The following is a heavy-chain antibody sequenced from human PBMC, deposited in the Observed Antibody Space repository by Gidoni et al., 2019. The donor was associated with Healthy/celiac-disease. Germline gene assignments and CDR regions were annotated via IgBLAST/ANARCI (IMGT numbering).Heavy chain of an antibody. CDR1: GFTFSSYA. D-gene: IGHD1-26*01. V-gene: IGHV3-23*01. CDR3: AKDLGATIIEGFDY. J-gene: IGHJ4*02. CDR2: ISGSGGST. Sequence: EVQLLESGGGLVQPGGSLRLSCAASGFTFSSYAMSWVRQAPGKGLEWVSAISGSGGSTYYADSVKGRFTISRDNYKNTLYLQMNSLRAEETAVYYCAKDLGATIIEGFDYWGQGTLVTVSS.